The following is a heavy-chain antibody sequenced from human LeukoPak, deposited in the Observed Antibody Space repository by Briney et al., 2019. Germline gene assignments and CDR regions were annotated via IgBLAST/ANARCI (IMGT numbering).Heavy chain of an antibody. V-gene: IGHV5-51*01. D-gene: IGHD2-15*01. Sequence: GESLKISCRASGHDFPDYWIGWVRQMPGKGLEWMGIIYPGDSDTRYSPSFQGQVTISADKSISTAYLQWSSLKASDTAMYYCASPKRLPGAFDIWGQGTMVTVSS. CDR3: ASPKRLPGAFDI. J-gene: IGHJ3*02. CDR1: GHDFPDYW. CDR2: IYPGDSDT.